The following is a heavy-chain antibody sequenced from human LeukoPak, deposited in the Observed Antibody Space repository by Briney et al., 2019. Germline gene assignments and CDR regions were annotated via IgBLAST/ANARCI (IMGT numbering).Heavy chain of an antibody. V-gene: IGHV1-2*02. CDR1: GYSFTDYY. Sequence: GASVKVSCKTSGYSFTDYYMHWVRQAPGQGLEWRGGINPNSGGTSSAQKFQGRVTMTRDTSISTVYMEVIWLTSDDTAIYYCARADRLHGGPYLIGPWGQGTLVTVSS. CDR2: INPNSGGT. J-gene: IGHJ4*02. D-gene: IGHD2-21*01. CDR3: ARADRLHGGPYLIGP.